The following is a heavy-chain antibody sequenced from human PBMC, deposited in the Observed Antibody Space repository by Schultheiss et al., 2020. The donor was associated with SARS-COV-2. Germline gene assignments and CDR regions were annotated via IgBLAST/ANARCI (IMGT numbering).Heavy chain of an antibody. CDR2: INHSGST. Sequence: GSLRLSCAVYGGSFSGYYWSWIRQPPGKGLEWIGEINHSGSTNYNPSLKSRVTISVDTSKNQFSLKLSSVTAADTAVYYCARWGRIAAAGFDYWGQGTLVTVSS. D-gene: IGHD6-13*01. CDR1: GGSFSGYY. CDR3: ARWGRIAAAGFDY. J-gene: IGHJ4*02. V-gene: IGHV4-34*01.